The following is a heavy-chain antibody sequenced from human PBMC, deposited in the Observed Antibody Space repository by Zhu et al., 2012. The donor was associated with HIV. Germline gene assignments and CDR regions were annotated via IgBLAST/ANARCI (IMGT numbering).Heavy chain of an antibody. CDR2: IYYSGST. J-gene: IGHJ4*02. Sequence: QVQLQESGPGLVKPSETLSLTCTVSGGSISSYYWSWIRQPPGKGLEWIGYIYYSGSTNYNPSLKSRVTISVDTSKNQFSLKLSSVTAADTAVYYCASSVDMHHRGAIDYWGQGTLVTVSS. V-gene: IGHV4-59*01. CDR1: GGSISSYY. D-gene: IGHD5-12*01. CDR3: ASSVDMHHRGAIDY.